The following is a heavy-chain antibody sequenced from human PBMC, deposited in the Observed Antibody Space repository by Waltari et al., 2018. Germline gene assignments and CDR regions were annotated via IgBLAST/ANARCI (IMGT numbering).Heavy chain of an antibody. CDR3: ARHAMATDY. V-gene: IGHV4-59*08. Sequence: QVQLQESGPGLVKPSETLSLTCTVSGGSISSYYWSWIRQPPGKGLEWIGYIYYSGSTNYNPSLKSRVTISVDTSKNQFSLKLSSVTAADTAVYYCARHAMATDYWGQGTLVTVSS. CDR1: GGSISSYY. D-gene: IGHD5-12*01. J-gene: IGHJ4*02. CDR2: IYYSGST.